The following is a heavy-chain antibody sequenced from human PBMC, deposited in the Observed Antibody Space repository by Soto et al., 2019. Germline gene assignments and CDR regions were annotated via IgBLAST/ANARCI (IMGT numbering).Heavy chain of an antibody. CDR3: ARKGGARSTYYTDDLER. Sequence: ASVKVSCKASGYTFPDSYLHWVRQAPGQRLEWMGWMNVNTGGTNSPQKFQDRVTMTRDTSINTSFMQLTGLTSDDTAVYFCARKGGARSTYYTDDLERWGQGTMVTVSS. V-gene: IGHV1-2*02. D-gene: IGHD1-26*01. CDR2: MNVNTGGT. J-gene: IGHJ3*01. CDR1: GYTFPDSY.